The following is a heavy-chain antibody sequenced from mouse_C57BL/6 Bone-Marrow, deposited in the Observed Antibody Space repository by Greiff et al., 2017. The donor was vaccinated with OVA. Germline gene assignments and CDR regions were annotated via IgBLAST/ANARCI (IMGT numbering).Heavy chain of an antibody. CDR3: ARGVRFAY. Sequence: VMLVESGAELVRPGASVKLSCKASGYTFTDYYINWVKQRPGQGLEWIARIYPGSGNTYYNEKFKGKATLTAEKSSSTAYMQLSSLTSEDSAVYFCARGVRFAYWGQGTLVTVSA. CDR1: GYTFTDYY. V-gene: IGHV1-76*01. J-gene: IGHJ3*01. CDR2: IYPGSGNT.